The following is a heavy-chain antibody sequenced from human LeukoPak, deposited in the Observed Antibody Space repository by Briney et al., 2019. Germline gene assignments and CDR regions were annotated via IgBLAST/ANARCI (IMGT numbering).Heavy chain of an antibody. CDR3: AKGRLDY. Sequence: GGSLRLSCAASGFTFDDYAMHWVRQAPGRGLEWGSGISWNSGSIGYADSVKGRFTISRDNAKNSLYLQMDSLRAEDTALYYCAKGRLDYWGQGTLVTVSS. J-gene: IGHJ4*02. V-gene: IGHV3-9*01. CDR1: GFTFDDYA. CDR2: ISWNSGSI.